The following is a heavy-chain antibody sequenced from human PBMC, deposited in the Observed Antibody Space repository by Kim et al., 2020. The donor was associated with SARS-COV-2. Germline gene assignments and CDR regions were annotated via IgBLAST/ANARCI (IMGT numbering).Heavy chain of an antibody. CDR1: GGSFSGYY. CDR3: ARRAFSSGYSFEYYFDY. Sequence: SETLSLTCAVYGGSFSGYYWSWIRQPQGKGLEWIGEINHSGSTNYNPSLKRRVPISVDTSKNQFSLKLSSVTAADTAVYYCARRAFSSGYSFEYYFDYWGQGTLVTVSS. CDR2: INHSGST. D-gene: IGHD3-3*01. J-gene: IGHJ4*02. V-gene: IGHV4-34*01.